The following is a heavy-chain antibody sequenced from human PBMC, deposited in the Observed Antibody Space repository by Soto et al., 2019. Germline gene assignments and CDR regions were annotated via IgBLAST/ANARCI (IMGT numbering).Heavy chain of an antibody. J-gene: IGHJ4*02. CDR2: ISGSGGST. Sequence: PGGSLRLSCPASGFTFSSYAMSWVRQAPGKGLEWVSAISGSGGSTYYADPVKGRFTISRDNSKNTLYLQMNSLRAEVTAVYYCATADGKPFDYWGQGTLVTVSS. CDR3: ATADGKPFDY. V-gene: IGHV3-23*01. CDR1: GFTFSSYA.